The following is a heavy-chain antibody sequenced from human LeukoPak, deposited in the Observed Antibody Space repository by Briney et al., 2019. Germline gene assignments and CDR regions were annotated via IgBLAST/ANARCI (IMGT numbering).Heavy chain of an antibody. J-gene: IGHJ5*02. CDR2: IDANSGGT. D-gene: IGHD3-10*01. CDR1: GYTFTGYY. CDR3: ARDHGIVTMVRGVIYSPNWFDP. Sequence: GASVKVSCKASGYTFTGYYMHWVRQAPGQGLEWMGWIDANSGGTNYAQKFQGRVTMTRDTSISTAYMDLSRLKSDDTAVYYCARDHGIVTMVRGVIYSPNWFDPWGQGTLVTVSS. V-gene: IGHV1-2*02.